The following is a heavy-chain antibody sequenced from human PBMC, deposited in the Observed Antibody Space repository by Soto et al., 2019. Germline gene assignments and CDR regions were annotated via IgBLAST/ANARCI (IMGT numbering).Heavy chain of an antibody. D-gene: IGHD1-26*01. V-gene: IGHV3-74*01. Sequence: PGGSLRLSCAASGFTFSIHWMHWVRQVPGKGLVWVSRINGDGTSTGYADSVKGRFTISRDNAKNTLYLQMNSLRAEDTALYYCASLPPSAGGAPTEVDYWGPGTLVTVSS. CDR3: ASLPPSAGGAPTEVDY. CDR2: INGDGTST. CDR1: GFTFSIHW. J-gene: IGHJ4*02.